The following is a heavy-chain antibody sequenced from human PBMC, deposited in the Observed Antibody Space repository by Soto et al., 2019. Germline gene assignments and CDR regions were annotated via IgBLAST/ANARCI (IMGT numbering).Heavy chain of an antibody. CDR2: IYYSGST. CDR3: ARHSSSWLTDLDY. J-gene: IGHJ4*02. CDR1: GGSISSSSYY. V-gene: IGHV4-39*01. Sequence: SETLSLTCTVSGGSISSSSYYWGWIRQPPGKGLEWIGSIYYSGSTYYNPSLKSRVTISVDTSKNQFSLKLSSVTAADTAVYCCARHSSSWLTDLDYWGQGTLVTVSS. D-gene: IGHD6-13*01.